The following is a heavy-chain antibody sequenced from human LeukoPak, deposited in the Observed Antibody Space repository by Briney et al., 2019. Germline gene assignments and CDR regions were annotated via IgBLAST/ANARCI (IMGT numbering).Heavy chain of an antibody. Sequence: SVTQTLICSLSVHSNSSYHWRCPRQSTGKALVWLWYNYYCGNTNYNPSLESRVTISVDTSKNQFSLNLSSVTAADTAVYYCARRAAAGLGIKYFDYWGQGTLVTVSS. CDR1: VHSNSSYH. V-gene: IGHV4-59*08. D-gene: IGHD6-13*01. CDR2: NYYCGNT. CDR3: ARRAAAGLGIKYFDY. J-gene: IGHJ4*02.